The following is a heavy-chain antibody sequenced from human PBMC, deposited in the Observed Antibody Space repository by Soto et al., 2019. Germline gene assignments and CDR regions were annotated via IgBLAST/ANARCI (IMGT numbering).Heavy chain of an antibody. CDR2: IYYSGST. CDR1: RHSIHSNIYY. CDR3: ARDLWGYCGTNCYPLDV. V-gene: IGHV4-39*07. J-gene: IGHJ6*02. D-gene: IGHD2-21*02. Sequence: SDTLSLTCTVHRHSIHSNIYYWGLIRQPPGKGLEWIGSIYYSGSTYYNPSLKSRVTISVDTSKNQFSLKLSSVTAADTAIYYCARDLWGYCGTNCYPLDVWGQGTTVT.